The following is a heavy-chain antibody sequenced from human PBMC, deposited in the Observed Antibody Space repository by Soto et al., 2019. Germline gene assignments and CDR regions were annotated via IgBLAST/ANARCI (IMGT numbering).Heavy chain of an antibody. CDR1: GGSISSSSYY. CDR3: ARHYGAFGYGDY. CDR2: IYYSGST. J-gene: IGHJ4*02. Sequence: QLQLQESGPGLVKPSETLSLTCTVSGGSISSSSYYWGWIRQPPVKGLEGIGSIYYSGSTYYNPSRRSRVTISVDTSKNQFSLKLSSVTAADTAVYYCARHYGAFGYGDYWGQGTLVTVSS. V-gene: IGHV4-39*01. D-gene: IGHD5-12*01.